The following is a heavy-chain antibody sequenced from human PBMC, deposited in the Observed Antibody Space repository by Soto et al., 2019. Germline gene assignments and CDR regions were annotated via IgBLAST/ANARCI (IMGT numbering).Heavy chain of an antibody. Sequence: QVQLVESGGGLVKPGGSLRLSCEVSGFTFSDYYMSWIRQAPGKGLEWVSYISTTGYYTEYADSVKGRFTISRDSAQNSLYVKMNSMRAEDTAVYYCARERTEYSSSSGACEIWGQGTMVNVS. V-gene: IGHV3-11*06. CDR3: ARERTEYSSSSGACEI. J-gene: IGHJ3*02. CDR1: GFTFSDYY. CDR2: ISTTGYYT. D-gene: IGHD6-6*01.